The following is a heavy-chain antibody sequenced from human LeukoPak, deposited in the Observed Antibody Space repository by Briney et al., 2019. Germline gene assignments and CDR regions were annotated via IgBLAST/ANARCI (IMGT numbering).Heavy chain of an antibody. CDR3: ATRDAITMIVAY. D-gene: IGHD3-22*01. V-gene: IGHV1-24*01. CDR2: FDPEDGET. J-gene: IGHJ4*02. Sequence: VKVSCKVSGYTLTELSMHWVRQAPGKGLEWMGGFDPEDGETIYAQKFQGRVTMTEDTSTDTAYMELSSLRSEDTAVYYCATRDAITMIVAYWGQGTLVTVSS. CDR1: GYTLTELS.